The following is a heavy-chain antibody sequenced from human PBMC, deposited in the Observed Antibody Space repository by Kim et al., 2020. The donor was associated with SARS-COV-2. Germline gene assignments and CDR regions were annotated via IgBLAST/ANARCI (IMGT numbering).Heavy chain of an antibody. Sequence: GGSLRLSCAASGFTFSSYAMSWVRQAPGKGLEWVSAISGSGGSTYYADSVKGRFTISRDNSKNTLYLQMNSLRAEDTAVYYCAKTNGGYSYGYGFGIFDYWGQGTLVTVSS. CDR3: AKTNGGYSYGYGFGIFDY. CDR1: GFTFSSYA. CDR2: ISGSGGST. D-gene: IGHD5-18*01. V-gene: IGHV3-23*01. J-gene: IGHJ4*02.